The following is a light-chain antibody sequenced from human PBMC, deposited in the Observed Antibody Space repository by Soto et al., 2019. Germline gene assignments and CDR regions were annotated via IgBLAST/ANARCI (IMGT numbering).Light chain of an antibody. J-gene: IGKJ5*01. Sequence: EIVLTQSPGTLSLSPGERATLSCRASQSVSNSYVAWYQQQPGQAPRLLIFGAPSRATGIPDRFSGGGSGTDFTLTISRLEPEDLAVYYCQQYGSPLITFGQGTRLEIK. CDR3: QQYGSPLIT. V-gene: IGKV3-20*01. CDR1: QSVSNSY. CDR2: GAP.